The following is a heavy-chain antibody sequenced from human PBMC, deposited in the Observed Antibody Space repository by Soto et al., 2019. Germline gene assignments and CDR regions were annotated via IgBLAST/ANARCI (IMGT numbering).Heavy chain of an antibody. J-gene: IGHJ4*02. CDR1: GFTFSSYD. CDR3: ARGPGLTSARPPFDY. D-gene: IGHD4-4*01. CDR2: IGTAGDT. Sequence: EVQLVESGGGLVQPGGSLRLSCAASGFTFSSYDMHWVRQATGKGLEWVSAIGTAGDTYYPGSVKGRFTISRENAKNSLYLQMNSLRAEDTAVYYCARGPGLTSARPPFDYWGQGTLVTVSS. V-gene: IGHV3-13*01.